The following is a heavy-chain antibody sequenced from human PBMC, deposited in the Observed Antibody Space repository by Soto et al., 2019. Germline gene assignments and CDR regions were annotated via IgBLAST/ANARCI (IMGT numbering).Heavy chain of an antibody. J-gene: IGHJ5*02. D-gene: IGHD1-20*01. CDR1: GYTFPSYD. CDR3: ARGHQYNWNELNWFDP. Sequence: SVKVSCNASGYTFPSYDINWVRQATGQGLEWMGWMNPNSGNTGYAQRFQGRVTMTRNTSISTAYMELSSLRSGDTAVYYCARGHQYNWNELNWFDPWGQGTLVTVSS. CDR2: MNPNSGNT. V-gene: IGHV1-8*01.